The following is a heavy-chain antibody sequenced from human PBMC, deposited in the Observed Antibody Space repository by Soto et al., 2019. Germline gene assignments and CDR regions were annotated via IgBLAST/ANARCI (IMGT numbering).Heavy chain of an antibody. CDR3: ARLGGSGPEQKHYYYYGMDV. V-gene: IGHV3-11*06. CDR2: ISSSSSYT. J-gene: IGHJ6*02. D-gene: IGHD3-10*01. CDR1: GFTFSDYY. Sequence: QVQLVESGGGLVKPGGSLRLSCAASGFTFSDYYMSWIRQAPGKGLEWVSYISSSSSYTNYADSVKGRFTISRDNAKNSLYLQMNSLRAEDTAVYYCARLGGSGPEQKHYYYYGMDVWGQGTTVTVSS.